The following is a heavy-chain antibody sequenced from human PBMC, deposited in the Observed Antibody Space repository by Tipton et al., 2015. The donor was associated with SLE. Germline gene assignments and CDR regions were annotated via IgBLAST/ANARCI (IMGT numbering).Heavy chain of an antibody. D-gene: IGHD3-3*01. Sequence: TLSLTCAVYGGSFSSGGYYWSWIRQHPGKGLEWIGEINHSGSTNYNPSLKSRVTISVDTSKNQFSLKLSSVTAADTAVYYCAGYDFWSGYRPYWGQGTLVTVSS. V-gene: IGHV4-34*01. J-gene: IGHJ4*02. CDR2: INHSGST. CDR3: AGYDFWSGYRPY. CDR1: GGSFSSGGYY.